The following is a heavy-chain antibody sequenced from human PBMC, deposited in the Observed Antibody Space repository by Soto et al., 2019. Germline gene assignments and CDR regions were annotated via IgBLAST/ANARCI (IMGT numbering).Heavy chain of an antibody. CDR1: GYTFTCYY. J-gene: IGHJ4*02. CDR3: ARSGYSGYDFEVHFDY. CDR2: INPSGGST. Sequence: ASVKVSCKASGYTFTCYYMHWVRQAPGQGLEWMGIINPSGGSTSYAQKFQGRVTMTRDTSTSTVYMELSSLRSEDTAVYYCARSGYSGYDFEVHFDYWGQGTLVTVSS. D-gene: IGHD5-12*01. V-gene: IGHV1-46*03.